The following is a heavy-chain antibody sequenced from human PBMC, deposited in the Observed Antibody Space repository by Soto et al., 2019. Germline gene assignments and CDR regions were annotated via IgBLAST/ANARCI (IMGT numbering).Heavy chain of an antibody. CDR2: LSYDGSNK. CDR3: ARDNSPYSSGWHNRHFDY. CDR1: GFTFSSYA. D-gene: IGHD6-19*01. J-gene: IGHJ4*02. V-gene: IGHV3-30-3*01. Sequence: QVQLVESGGGVVQPGRSLRLSCAASGFTFSSYAMHWVRQAPGKGLEWVAVLSYDGSNKYYADSVKGRFTISRDNSKNSVFLQMNSLRAEDTAVYYCARDNSPYSSGWHNRHFDYWGRGTLVTVSS.